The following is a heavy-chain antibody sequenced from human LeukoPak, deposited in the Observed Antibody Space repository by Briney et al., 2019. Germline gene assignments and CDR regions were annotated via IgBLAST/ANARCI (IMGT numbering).Heavy chain of an antibody. Sequence: PSETLSLTCNVSGDSISRSRHFWAWIRQSPGRGLEWIGYIYNSWSTYYNPSLKSRGTISVDTSKNQFSLRLSSVTAADTAVYYCARVGYDYVWGKTIQEAGKLDYWGQGTLVTVSS. J-gene: IGHJ4*02. CDR1: GDSISRSRHF. CDR3: ARVGYDYVWGKTIQEAGKLDY. CDR2: IYNSWST. D-gene: IGHD3-16*01. V-gene: IGHV4-39*07.